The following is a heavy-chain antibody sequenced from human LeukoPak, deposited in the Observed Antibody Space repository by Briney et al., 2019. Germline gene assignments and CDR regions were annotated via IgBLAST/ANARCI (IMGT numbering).Heavy chain of an antibody. CDR1: GFTFSSNG. D-gene: IGHD6-19*01. V-gene: IGHV3-30*02. CDR2: IRYDGSNK. J-gene: IGHJ4*02. Sequence: GGSLRLSCAASGFTFSSNGMHWVRQAPGKGLEWVAFIRYDGSNKYYADSVKGRFTISRDNSKNTLYLQMSSLRAEDTAVYYCSMIAVAGNDYWGQGTLVTVSS. CDR3: SMIAVAGNDY.